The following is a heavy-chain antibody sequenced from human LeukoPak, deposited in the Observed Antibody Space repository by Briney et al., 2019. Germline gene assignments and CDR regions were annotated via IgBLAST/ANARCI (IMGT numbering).Heavy chain of an antibody. CDR2: INPNSGGT. Sequence: ASVKVSCKASGYTFTGYYMHWVRQAPGQGLEWMGWINPNSGGTNYAQKFQGRVTMTRDTSISTAYMELSRLRSDDTAVYYCARSGSIWFGELYHIGGGYMDVWGKGTTVTISS. D-gene: IGHD3-10*01. V-gene: IGHV1-2*02. CDR3: ARSGSIWFGELYHIGGGYMDV. CDR1: GYTFTGYY. J-gene: IGHJ6*03.